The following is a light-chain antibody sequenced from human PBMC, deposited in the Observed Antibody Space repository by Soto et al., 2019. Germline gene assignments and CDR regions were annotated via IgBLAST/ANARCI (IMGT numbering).Light chain of an antibody. CDR3: QQYGSSPGT. V-gene: IGKV3-20*01. J-gene: IGKJ1*01. CDR2: GAS. CDR1: ESVTNY. Sequence: EIVLTQSPATLSLSPGERGTLSCRASESVTNYLAWYQQKPGQAPRLLVYGASTRATGIPARFSGSGSGTEFTLTISRVEPEDFAIYFCQQYGSSPGTFGQGTKVDIK.